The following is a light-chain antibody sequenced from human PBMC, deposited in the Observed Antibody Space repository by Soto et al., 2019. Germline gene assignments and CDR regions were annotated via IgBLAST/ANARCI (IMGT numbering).Light chain of an antibody. CDR3: CSYVGASIYV. CDR1: SSDVGSYNL. Sequence: QSVLTQPASVSGSPGQSITISCTGTSSDVGSYNLVSWYQQHPGKAPKVMIYEGSKRPSGVSNRFSASKSGTTASLTISGLQTEDEADYYCCSYVGASIYVFGTGTKVTV. CDR2: EGS. J-gene: IGLJ1*01. V-gene: IGLV2-23*01.